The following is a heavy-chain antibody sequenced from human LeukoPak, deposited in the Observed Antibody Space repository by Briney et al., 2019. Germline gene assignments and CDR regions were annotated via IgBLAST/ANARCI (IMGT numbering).Heavy chain of an antibody. Sequence: GGSLRLSCAASGFTFSGYYMSWIRQAPGKGLEWVSYISSSGSTIYYADSVKGRFTISRDNAKNSLYLQMNSLRAEDTAVYYCARVLWGTGIAVAGTMFGGQGTLVTVSS. D-gene: IGHD6-19*01. CDR3: ARVLWGTGIAVAGTMF. CDR1: GFTFSGYY. CDR2: ISSSGSTI. V-gene: IGHV3-11*04. J-gene: IGHJ4*02.